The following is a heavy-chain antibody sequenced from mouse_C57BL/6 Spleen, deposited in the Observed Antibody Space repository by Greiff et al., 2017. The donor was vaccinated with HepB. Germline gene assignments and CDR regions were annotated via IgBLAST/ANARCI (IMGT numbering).Heavy chain of an antibody. CDR2: ISDGGSYT. J-gene: IGHJ2*01. CDR1: GFTFSSYA. Sequence: DVKLVESGGGLVKPGGSLKLSCAASGFTFSSYAMSWVRQTPEKRLEWVATISDGGSYTYYPDNVKGRFTISRDNAKNNLYLQMSHLKSEDTAMYYCARGYGNFFDYWGQGTTLTVSS. D-gene: IGHD2-10*02. CDR3: ARGYGNFFDY. V-gene: IGHV5-4*03.